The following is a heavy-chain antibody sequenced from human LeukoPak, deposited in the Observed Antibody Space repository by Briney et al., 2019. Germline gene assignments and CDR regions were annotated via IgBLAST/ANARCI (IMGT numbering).Heavy chain of an antibody. J-gene: IGHJ1*01. V-gene: IGHV3-30-3*01. CDR2: ISYDGSNK. CDR1: GFTFSSYA. D-gene: IGHD6-19*01. Sequence: GGSLGLSCAASGFTFSSYAMHWVRQAPGKGLEWVAVISYDGSNKYYADSVKGRFTISRDNSKNTLYLQMNSLRAEDTAVYYCARAEDSSGWYFLYWGQGTLVTVSS. CDR3: ARAEDSSGWYFLY.